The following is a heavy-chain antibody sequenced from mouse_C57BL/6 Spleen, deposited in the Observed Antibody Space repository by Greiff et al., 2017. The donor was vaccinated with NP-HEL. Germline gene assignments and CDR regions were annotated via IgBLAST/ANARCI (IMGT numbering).Heavy chain of an antibody. J-gene: IGHJ3*01. CDR1: GYAFSSSW. CDR3: AHTAQATWFAY. V-gene: IGHV1-82*01. D-gene: IGHD3-2*02. Sequence: QVQLQQSGPELVKPGASVKISCKASGYAFSSSWMNWVKQRPGKGLEWIGRIYPGDGDTNYNGKFKGKATLTADKSSSTAYMRLSSLTSEDSAVYFCAHTAQATWFAYWGQGTLVTVSA. CDR2: IYPGDGDT.